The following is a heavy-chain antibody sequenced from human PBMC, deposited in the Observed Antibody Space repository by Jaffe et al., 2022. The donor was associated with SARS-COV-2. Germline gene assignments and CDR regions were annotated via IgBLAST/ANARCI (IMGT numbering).Heavy chain of an antibody. CDR3: ARVGTIVAGSDHYYYGMDV. CDR2: IYASGST. V-gene: IGHV4-61*02. Sequence: QVQLQESGPGLVKPSQTLSLTCTVSGGSISRGYYYWSWIRQPAGKGLEWIGRIYASGSTNYNPSLKSRVTILVDPSKNQLSLKLSSVTAADTAVYYCARVGTIVAGSDHYYYGMDVWGQGTTVTVSS. J-gene: IGHJ6*02. CDR1: GGSISRGYYY. D-gene: IGHD6-19*01.